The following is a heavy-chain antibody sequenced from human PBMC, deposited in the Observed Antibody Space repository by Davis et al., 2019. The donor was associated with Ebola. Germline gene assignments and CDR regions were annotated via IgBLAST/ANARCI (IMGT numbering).Heavy chain of an antibody. D-gene: IGHD5-24*01. CDR1: GFTFSSYA. CDR2: ISGSGGST. CDR3: AKEGWLHRFFEY. V-gene: IGHV3-23*01. Sequence: PGGSLRLSCAASGFTFSSYAMSWVRQAPGKGLEWVSAISGSGGSTWNADSVKGRFTISRDNSKNTLYLQMNSLSAEDTAVYYCAKEGWLHRFFEYWGQGTLVTVSS. J-gene: IGHJ4*02.